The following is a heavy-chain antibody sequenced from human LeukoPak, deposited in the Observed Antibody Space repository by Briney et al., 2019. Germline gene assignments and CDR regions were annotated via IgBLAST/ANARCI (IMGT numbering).Heavy chain of an antibody. CDR2: INPNSGGT. D-gene: IGHD6-19*01. CDR1: GYTFTGYY. Sequence: ASVKVSCKASGYTFTGYYMHWVRQAPGQGLEWMGWINPNSGGTNYAQKFQGRVTMTRDTSISTAYMELSRLRSDDTAVYYCAREEAVAGHYFDYCGQGTLVTVSS. CDR3: AREEAVAGHYFDY. J-gene: IGHJ4*02. V-gene: IGHV1-2*02.